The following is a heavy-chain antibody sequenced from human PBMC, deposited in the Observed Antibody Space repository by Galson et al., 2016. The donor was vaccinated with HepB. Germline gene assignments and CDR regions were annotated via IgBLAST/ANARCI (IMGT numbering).Heavy chain of an antibody. V-gene: IGHV3-30-3*01. J-gene: IGHJ4*02. CDR2: ISTDGTNK. Sequence: SLRLSCAVSGFTLSTYWMTWVRQAPGKGLEWVTVISTDGTNKFYADSVRGRFTVSRDNSENTLYLQMNSLRVEDTAVYYCARLIGATYDSSGIDYWGQGTLVTVSP. CDR3: ARLIGATYDSSGIDY. D-gene: IGHD3-22*01. CDR1: GFTLSTYW.